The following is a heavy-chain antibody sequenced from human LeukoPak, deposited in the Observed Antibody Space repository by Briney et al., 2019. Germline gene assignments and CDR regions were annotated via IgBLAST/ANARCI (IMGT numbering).Heavy chain of an antibody. CDR3: AKDYSSNWYYYYYYGMDV. Sequence: GGSLRLSCAASGFTFSSYAMSWVRQAPGKGLEWVSAISGSGGSTNYADSVKGRFTISRDNSKNTLYLQMNSLRAEDTAVYYCAKDYSSNWYYYYYYGMDVWGQGTTVTVSS. V-gene: IGHV3-23*01. J-gene: IGHJ6*02. D-gene: IGHD6-13*01. CDR2: ISGSGGST. CDR1: GFTFSSYA.